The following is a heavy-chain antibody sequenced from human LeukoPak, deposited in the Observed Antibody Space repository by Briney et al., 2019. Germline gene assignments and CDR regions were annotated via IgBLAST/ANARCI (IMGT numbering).Heavy chain of an antibody. V-gene: IGHV1-24*01. J-gene: IGHJ6*02. D-gene: IGHD6-13*01. CDR3: ARDLGYSSSQYYYYGMDV. CDR1: GYTLTELS. CDR2: FDPEDGET. Sequence: ASVKVSCKVSGYTLTELSMHWVRQAPGKGLEWMGGFDPEDGETIYAQKFQGRVTITADESTSTAYMELSSLRSEDTAVYYCARDLGYSSSQYYYYGMDVWGQGTTVTVSS.